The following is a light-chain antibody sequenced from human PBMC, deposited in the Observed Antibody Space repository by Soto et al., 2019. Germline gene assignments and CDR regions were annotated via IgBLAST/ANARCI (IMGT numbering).Light chain of an antibody. Sequence: IQLTQSPSSLSASVGDRVTITCRASQGIDSHLAWYQQKPGKAPKLLIYDASNLEAGVPSRFRGSGSGTDFTFTISRLQPEDIATYYCQQYENLPTFGQGTRLEIK. CDR2: DAS. CDR3: QQYENLPT. V-gene: IGKV1-33*01. CDR1: QGIDSH. J-gene: IGKJ5*01.